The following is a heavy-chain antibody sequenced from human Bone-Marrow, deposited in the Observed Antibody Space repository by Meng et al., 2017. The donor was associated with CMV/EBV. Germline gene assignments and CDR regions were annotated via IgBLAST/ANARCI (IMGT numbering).Heavy chain of an antibody. D-gene: IGHD6-13*01. Sequence: SVKVSCKASGGTLSSYAISWVRQAPGQGLEWMGGIIPIFGTANYAQKFQGRVTITTDESTSTAYMELSSLRSEDTAVYYCARDVGWEEQQLVHLREYWYFDLWGRGTLVTVSS. J-gene: IGHJ2*01. CDR3: ARDVGWEEQQLVHLREYWYFDL. CDR2: IIPIFGTA. V-gene: IGHV1-69*05. CDR1: GGTLSSYA.